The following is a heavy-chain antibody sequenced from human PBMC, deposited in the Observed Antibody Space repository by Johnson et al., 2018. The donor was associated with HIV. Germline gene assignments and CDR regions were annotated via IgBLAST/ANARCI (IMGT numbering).Heavy chain of an antibody. J-gene: IGHJ3*02. Sequence: QVQLVESGGGVVQPGTSLTLSCAASGFPFRDSAMHWVRQAPGRGMEWLAVIIFDGVYKHHAESVRGRFTISRDNSKATLYLQMNSLRGEDTAVYYCARGPTPFARFGVAAKPNDAFDIWGQGTMVTVSS. D-gene: IGHD3-3*01. CDR3: ARGPTPFARFGVAAKPNDAFDI. CDR2: IIFDGVYK. CDR1: GFPFRDSA. V-gene: IGHV3-30-3*01.